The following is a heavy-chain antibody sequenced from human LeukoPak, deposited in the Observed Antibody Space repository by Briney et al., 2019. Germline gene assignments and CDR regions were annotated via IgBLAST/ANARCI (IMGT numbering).Heavy chain of an antibody. CDR2: IRYDGSNK. D-gene: IGHD5-24*01. V-gene: IGHV3-30*02. J-gene: IGHJ4*02. CDR1: GFTFRSYG. Sequence: PGGSLRLSCAASGFTFRSYGMHWVRQAPGKGLEWVAFIRYDGSNKYYADSVKGRFTISRDNSKNTLYLQMNSLRAEDTAVYYCARGRKYVATIINWGQGTLVTVSS. CDR3: ARGRKYVATIIN.